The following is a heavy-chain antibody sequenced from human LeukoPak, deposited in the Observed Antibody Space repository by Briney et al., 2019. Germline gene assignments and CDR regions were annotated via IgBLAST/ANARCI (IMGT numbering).Heavy chain of an antibody. CDR1: GFTFSSYA. CDR2: ISYDGSNK. CDR3: AGEGDGDYDAWGYYYYGMDV. V-gene: IGHV3-30*04. D-gene: IGHD4-17*01. Sequence: GGSLRLSCAASGFTFSSYAMHWVRQAPGKGLEWVAVISYDGSNKYYADSVKGRFTISRDNSKNTLYLQMNSLRAEDTAVYYCAGEGDGDYDAWGYYYYGMDVWGQGATVTVPS. J-gene: IGHJ6*02.